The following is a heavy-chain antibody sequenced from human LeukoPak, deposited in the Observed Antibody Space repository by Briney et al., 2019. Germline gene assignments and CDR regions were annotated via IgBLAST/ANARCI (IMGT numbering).Heavy chain of an antibody. D-gene: IGHD3-22*01. J-gene: IGHJ4*02. Sequence: PGGSLRLSCAASRFTFSSYDIHWVRQAPGKGLEWVAVISKDGRNKYYADSAKGRFTISRDNSKNTLFLQMNSLRADDTAVYYCARENVDSGGYYSGRVFDYWGQGTLVTVSS. CDR2: ISKDGRNK. CDR1: RFTFSSYD. V-gene: IGHV3-30*04. CDR3: ARENVDSGGYYSGRVFDY.